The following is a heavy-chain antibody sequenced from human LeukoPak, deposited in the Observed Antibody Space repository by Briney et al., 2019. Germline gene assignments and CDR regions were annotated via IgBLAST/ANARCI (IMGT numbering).Heavy chain of an antibody. Sequence: GGSLRLSCAASGFTFNNYAMNWVRQAPGKGLEWVSSISGSGGNTYYADSVKGRFTISRDNSKNTLYLQMNSLRAEDTAVYYCSNPARTDAFDIWGKGTMIPVSS. D-gene: IGHD1-14*01. CDR2: ISGSGGNT. CDR1: GFTFNNYA. J-gene: IGHJ3*02. V-gene: IGHV3-23*01. CDR3: SNPARTDAFDI.